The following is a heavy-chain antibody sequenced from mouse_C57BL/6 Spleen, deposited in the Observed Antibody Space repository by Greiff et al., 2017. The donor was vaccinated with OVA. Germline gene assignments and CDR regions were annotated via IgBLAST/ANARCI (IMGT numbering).Heavy chain of an antibody. V-gene: IGHV5-17*01. Sequence: DVMLVESGGGLVKPGGSLKLSCAASGFTFSDYGMHWVRQAPEKGLEWVAYISSGSSTIYYADTVKGRFTISRDNAKNTLFLQMTSLRSEDTAMYYCAKYGTLRYFDVWGTGTTVTVSS. CDR2: ISSGSSTI. D-gene: IGHD1-1*01. CDR1: GFTFSDYG. CDR3: AKYGTLRYFDV. J-gene: IGHJ1*03.